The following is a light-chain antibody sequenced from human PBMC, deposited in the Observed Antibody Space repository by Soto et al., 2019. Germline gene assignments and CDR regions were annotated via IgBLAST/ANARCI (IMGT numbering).Light chain of an antibody. CDR3: QQFNTYPWT. CDR2: DAS. Sequence: DIQMTQSPSTLSASVGDRVTITCRASQSISHCLAWYQQKPGKAPKLLIYDASTLKSGVPSRFSGSGSGTEFTLTISSLQPDDFATYFCQQFNTYPWTFGQGTDVEI. CDR1: QSISHC. V-gene: IGKV1-5*01. J-gene: IGKJ1*01.